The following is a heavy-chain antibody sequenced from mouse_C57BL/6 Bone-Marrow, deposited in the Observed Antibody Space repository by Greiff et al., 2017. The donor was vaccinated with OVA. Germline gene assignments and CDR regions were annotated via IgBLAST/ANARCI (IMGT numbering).Heavy chain of an antibody. CDR2: INPNNGGT. CDR3: ARFYYYGSSYDFDV. CDR1: GYTFTDYY. D-gene: IGHD1-1*01. Sequence: EVQLQQSGPELVKPGASVKISCKASGYTFTDYYMNWVKQSHGKSLEWIGDINPNNGGTSYNQKFKGKATLTVDKSSSTAYMELRSLTSEDSAVYYCARFYYYGSSYDFDVWGTGTTVTVSS. J-gene: IGHJ1*03. V-gene: IGHV1-26*01.